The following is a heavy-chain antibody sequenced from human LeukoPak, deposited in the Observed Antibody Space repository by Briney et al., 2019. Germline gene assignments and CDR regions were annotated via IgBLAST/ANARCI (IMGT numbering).Heavy chain of an antibody. CDR2: ISSGSSYI. Sequence: GGSLRLSCAASGFSFSSYSMNWVRQAPGKGLEWVSCISSGSSYIYEADSVKGRFTISRGNAKNSLYLQMNSLRAEDTAVYYCARGRYNWRGEGENWFDPWGQGTLVTVSS. D-gene: IGHD1-20*01. CDR1: GFSFSSYS. J-gene: IGHJ5*02. V-gene: IGHV3-21*01. CDR3: ARGRYNWRGEGENWFDP.